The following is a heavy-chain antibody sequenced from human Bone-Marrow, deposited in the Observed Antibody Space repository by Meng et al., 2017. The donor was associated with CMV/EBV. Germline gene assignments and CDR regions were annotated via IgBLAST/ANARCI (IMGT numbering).Heavy chain of an antibody. CDR2: ISAYNGNT. V-gene: IGHV1-18*01. D-gene: IGHD3-10*01. CDR1: GYTFTSYG. Sequence: ASVKVSCKASGYTFTSYGISWVRQAPGQGLEWMGWISAYNGNTNYAQKLQGRVTITADKSTSTAYMELSSLRSEDTAVYYCARDVTFGTGDCFDYWGQGTLVTVSS. CDR3: ARDVTFGTGDCFDY. J-gene: IGHJ4*02.